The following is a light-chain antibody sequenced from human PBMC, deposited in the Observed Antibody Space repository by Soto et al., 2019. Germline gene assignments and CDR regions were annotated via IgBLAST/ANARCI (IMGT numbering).Light chain of an antibody. CDR1: QSVSTN. J-gene: IGKJ4*01. V-gene: IGKV3-15*01. CDR2: GAS. CDR3: QQHNNWPLT. Sequence: EIVMTQSPATLSVSPGESATLSCRASQSVSTNLAWYQQKPGQAPRLLVYGASTRATGIPARFSGSGSGTQFTLTISSLQSEDFAVYYCQQHNNWPLTFGGGTKVEIK.